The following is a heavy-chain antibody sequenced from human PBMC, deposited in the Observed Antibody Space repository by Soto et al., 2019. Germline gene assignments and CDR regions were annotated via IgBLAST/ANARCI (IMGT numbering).Heavy chain of an antibody. D-gene: IGHD2-2*01. CDR3: ARGGPELYCSSSSCHYGMDV. V-gene: IGHV3-30-3*01. CDR1: GFTFSNYA. J-gene: IGHJ6*02. CDR2: ISYDGSNK. Sequence: GGSLRLSCAASGFTFSNYAMHWVRQAPGKGLEWVAVISYDGSNKYYADSVKGRFTISRDNSKNTVYLQMNSLRLEGTAVYYCARGGPELYCSSSSCHYGMDVWGLGTTVTVSS.